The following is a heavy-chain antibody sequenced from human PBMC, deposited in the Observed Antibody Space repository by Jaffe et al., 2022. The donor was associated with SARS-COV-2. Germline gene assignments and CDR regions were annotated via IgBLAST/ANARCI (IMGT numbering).Heavy chain of an antibody. CDR2: IFHSGTA. Sequence: QVQLQESGPGLVSPSETLSLSCTVSGNSVSSSTFYWAWVRQSPGKGLEWIGTIFHSGTAYYNASLKSRVSLTVDTSNNQFSLSLSSVTATETAIYYCARLVPQIVVGTTISLVGHFDTWGQGIRVIVSS. CDR3: ARLVPQIVVGTTISLVGHFDT. J-gene: IGHJ5*02. CDR1: GNSVSSSTFY. V-gene: IGHV4-39*01. D-gene: IGHD2-21*02.